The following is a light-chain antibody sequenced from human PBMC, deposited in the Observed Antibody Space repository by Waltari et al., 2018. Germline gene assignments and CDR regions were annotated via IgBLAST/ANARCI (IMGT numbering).Light chain of an antibody. J-gene: IGLJ6*01. CDR1: GGINVVGYH. CDR3: AIGHSSGDV. Sequence: PMLTQPASLSASPGASASLTCTFSGGINVVGYHIFWYQQKAGSPPRYLLRYKSDSDKGQDSEVPSRFSGSKNISANTGILRISGLQSEDEADYHCAIGHSSGDVFGSGTKLTVL. V-gene: IGLV5-45*01. CDR2: YKSDSDK.